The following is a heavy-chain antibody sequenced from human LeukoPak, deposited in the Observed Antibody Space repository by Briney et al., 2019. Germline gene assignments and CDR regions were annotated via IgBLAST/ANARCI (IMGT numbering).Heavy chain of an antibody. CDR1: GGTFSSYA. Sequence: SVNVSCKASGGTFSSYAISWVRQAPGQGLEWMGGIIPIFGTANYAQKFQGRVTITADESTSTAYMELSSLRSEDTAVYYCARDPYDLLTGYYSGSGGDYWGQGTLVTVSS. V-gene: IGHV1-69*13. D-gene: IGHD3-9*01. J-gene: IGHJ4*02. CDR3: ARDPYDLLTGYYSGSGGDY. CDR2: IIPIFGTA.